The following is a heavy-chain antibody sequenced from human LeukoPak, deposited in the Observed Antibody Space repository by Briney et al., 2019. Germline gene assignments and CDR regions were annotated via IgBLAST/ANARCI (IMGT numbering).Heavy chain of an antibody. V-gene: IGHV3-11*01. Sequence: GGSLRLSCAASGFTFSDCYMSWIRQAPGKGLEWVSYISSSGNTKYYADSVKGRFTISRDNAKNSLYLQMNSLRAEDTAVYYCARDHCSGGSCYSGYFYDMDVWGQGTTVTVSS. CDR1: GFTFSDCY. CDR3: ARDHCSGGSCYSGYFYDMDV. J-gene: IGHJ6*02. CDR2: ISSSGNTK. D-gene: IGHD2-15*01.